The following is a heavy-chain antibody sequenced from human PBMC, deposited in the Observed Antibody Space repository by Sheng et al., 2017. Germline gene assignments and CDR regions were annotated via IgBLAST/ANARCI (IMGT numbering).Heavy chain of an antibody. CDR3: ARVDIVATRWVPHYYGMDV. J-gene: IGHJ6*02. CDR2: IYYSGST. V-gene: IGHV4-59*01. D-gene: IGHD5-12*01. Sequence: QVQLQESGPGLVKPSETLSLTCTVSGGSISSYYWSWIRQPPGKGLEWIGYIYYSGSTNYNPSLKSRVTISVDTSKNQFSLKLSSVTAADTAVYYCARVDIVATRWVPHYYGMDVWGQGTTVTVSS. CDR1: GGSISSYY.